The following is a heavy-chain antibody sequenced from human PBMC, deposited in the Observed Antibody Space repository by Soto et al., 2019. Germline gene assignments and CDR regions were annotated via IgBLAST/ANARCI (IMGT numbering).Heavy chain of an antibody. V-gene: IGHV3-74*01. Sequence: EVQLEESGGGSVQLGESLRVSCVASGFSFRNQWMHWVRQVAGKGLVWVSRINGDGTRTSYADFVKGRFTVSRDNARKLLFLQLNSLTVDDSGVYPCARGGAAGRGDAIDMWGPGTTVAVTS. CDR3: ARGGAAGRGDAIDM. CDR1: GFSFRNQW. D-gene: IGHD3-10*01. CDR2: INGDGTRT. J-gene: IGHJ3*02.